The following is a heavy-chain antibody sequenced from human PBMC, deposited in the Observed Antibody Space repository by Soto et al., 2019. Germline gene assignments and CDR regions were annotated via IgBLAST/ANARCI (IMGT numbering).Heavy chain of an antibody. CDR3: ARALYFGSGTYYYYALDV. CDR1: GLTFSEHY. Sequence: QVQLVESGGGLVKPGGSLRLSCAASGLTFSEHYMTWIRQAPGKGLEWISYISSSAGTIYYADSVKGRFTISRDNAKNSLYLQMTNLRAEDTAVYYCARALYFGSGTYYYYALDVWGQGTTVTVSS. V-gene: IGHV3-11*01. D-gene: IGHD3-10*01. CDR2: ISSSAGTI. J-gene: IGHJ6*02.